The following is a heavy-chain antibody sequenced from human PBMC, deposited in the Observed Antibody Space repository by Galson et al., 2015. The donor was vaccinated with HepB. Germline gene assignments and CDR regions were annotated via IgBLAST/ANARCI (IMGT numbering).Heavy chain of an antibody. V-gene: IGHV3-30*18. D-gene: IGHD3-3*01. CDR1: GFTFNNFG. J-gene: IGHJ4*02. CDR3: AKDASIFGVVPLDY. Sequence: SLRLSCATSGFTFNNFGMHWVRQAPGKGLEWVAFISFDGSTEYYADSVKGRFTISRDSSRSTLSLQMNGLRHEDTALYYCAKDASIFGVVPLDYWGPGTLVTVSS. CDR2: ISFDGSTE.